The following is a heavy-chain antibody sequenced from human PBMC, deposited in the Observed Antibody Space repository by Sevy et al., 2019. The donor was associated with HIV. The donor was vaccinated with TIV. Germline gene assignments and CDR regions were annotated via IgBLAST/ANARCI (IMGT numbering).Heavy chain of an antibody. CDR1: GFTVNSYW. V-gene: IGHV3-74*01. J-gene: IGHJ4*02. CDR2: MKEDGSRT. Sequence: GGSLRLSCAASGFTVNSYWMHWVRQGPGKGLVWVSRMKEDGSRTDHADSVRGRFTISGDNAKNTLYLHMNSLTVADTAVYYCVRDFGGDRDYWGQGTLVTVSS. CDR3: VRDFGGDRDY. D-gene: IGHD2-21*02.